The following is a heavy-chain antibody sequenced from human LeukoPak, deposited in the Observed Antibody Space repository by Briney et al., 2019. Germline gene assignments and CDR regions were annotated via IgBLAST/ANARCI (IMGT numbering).Heavy chain of an antibody. Sequence: GGSLRLSCAASGFTFSSYSMNWVRQAPGKGLEWVANIKQDGSEISYVDSVKGRFTISRDNAKISLYLQMNSLRAEDTAVYYCVRGNPFGGYWGQGTLVTVSS. J-gene: IGHJ4*02. V-gene: IGHV3-7*03. CDR3: VRGNPFGGY. CDR1: GFTFSSYS. D-gene: IGHD2-15*01. CDR2: IKQDGSEI.